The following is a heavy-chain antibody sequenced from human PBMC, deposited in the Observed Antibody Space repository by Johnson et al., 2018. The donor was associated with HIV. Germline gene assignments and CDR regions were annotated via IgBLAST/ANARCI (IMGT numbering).Heavy chain of an antibody. V-gene: IGHV3-20*04. CDR3: SRDPDYYDSIGYSGDAFDI. J-gene: IGHJ3*02. CDR2: LTWNGGST. D-gene: IGHD3-22*01. CDR1: GFTFHDYG. Sequence: VQLVESGGGVVRPGGSLRLSCAASGFTFHDYGMSWVSHAPGKGLEWVSGLTWNGGSTSYADSVKGRFTISRDNAKNSLYLQMNSLRAEDTSLYYCSRDPDYYDSIGYSGDAFDIWGQGTMVTVSS.